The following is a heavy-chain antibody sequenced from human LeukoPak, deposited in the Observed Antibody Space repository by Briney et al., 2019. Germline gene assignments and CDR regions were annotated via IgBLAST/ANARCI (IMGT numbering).Heavy chain of an antibody. CDR3: ARDLVGCTNGVCYAYYYGMDV. Sequence: ASVKVSCKASGYTFTGYYMHWVRQAPGQGLEWMGWINPNSGGTNYAQKFQGRVTMTRDTSISTAYMELSRLRSDDTAVYYCARDLVGCTNGVCYAYYYGMDVWGQGTTVTVSS. J-gene: IGHJ6*02. V-gene: IGHV1-2*02. D-gene: IGHD2-8*01. CDR2: INPNSGGT. CDR1: GYTFTGYY.